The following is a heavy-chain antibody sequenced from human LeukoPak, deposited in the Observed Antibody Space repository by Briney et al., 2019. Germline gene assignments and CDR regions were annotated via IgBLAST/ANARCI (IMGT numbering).Heavy chain of an antibody. Sequence: PGGSLRLSCAASGFTFSSYSMNWVRQAPGKGLEWVSAISGSGGSTYYADSVKGRFAISRDNSKNTLYLQMNSLRAEDTAVYYCAKGSIAAVWEGYWGQGTLVTVSS. CDR3: AKGSIAAVWEGY. CDR1: GFTFSSYS. D-gene: IGHD6-13*01. CDR2: ISGSGGST. J-gene: IGHJ4*02. V-gene: IGHV3-23*01.